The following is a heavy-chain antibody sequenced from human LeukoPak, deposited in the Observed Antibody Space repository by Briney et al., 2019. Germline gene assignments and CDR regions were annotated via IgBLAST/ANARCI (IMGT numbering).Heavy chain of an antibody. CDR1: GVSISSSNSY. Sequence: SETLSLTCTVSGVSISSSNSYWGWIRQPPGKGLEWIGSIYYSGNTYYNASLKSQVSISIDTSKNQFSLRLTSVTAADTAVYYCVRIDEWFGEFRAFDYWGQGTLVTVSS. CDR3: VRIDEWFGEFRAFDY. V-gene: IGHV4-39*01. CDR2: IYYSGNT. J-gene: IGHJ4*02. D-gene: IGHD3-10*01.